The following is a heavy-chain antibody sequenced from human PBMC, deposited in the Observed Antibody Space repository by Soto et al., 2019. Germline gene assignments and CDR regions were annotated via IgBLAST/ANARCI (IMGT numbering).Heavy chain of an antibody. D-gene: IGHD3-22*01. Sequence: EVQLLESGGGFVQPGGSLRLSCKASGFMFNYYVMSWVRQALGKGLEWVSPMSDNGDSVKGRFTISRDNSKNTLYLQMTSLRAEDTAVYYCAKSLYYYDRNREGAFDAWGHGTEVIVSS. V-gene: IGHV3-23*01. CDR2: MSDNG. CDR3: AKSLYYYDRNREGAFDA. CDR1: GFMFNYYV. J-gene: IGHJ3*01.